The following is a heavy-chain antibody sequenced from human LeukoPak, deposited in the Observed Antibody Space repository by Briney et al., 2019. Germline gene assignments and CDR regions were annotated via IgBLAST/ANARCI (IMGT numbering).Heavy chain of an antibody. CDR1: GFTFSRYA. CDR3: AKGRALWTYDFDS. V-gene: IGHV3-23*01. D-gene: IGHD3/OR15-3a*01. Sequence: GGSLRLSCAASGFTFSRYAMTWVRRAPGKGLEWVSTIGDSGDKSYYPDSVKGRFSISRDLSKDTLFLEMHNLRAEDTAVYYCAKGRALWTYDFDSWGQGTLVTVSS. J-gene: IGHJ4*02. CDR2: IGDSGDKS.